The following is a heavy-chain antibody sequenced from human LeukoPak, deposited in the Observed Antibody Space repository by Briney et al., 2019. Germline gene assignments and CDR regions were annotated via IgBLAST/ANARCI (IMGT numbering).Heavy chain of an antibody. CDR3: VRDHLWAFDI. CDR2: IKQDGSEK. D-gene: IGHD2-21*01. J-gene: IGHJ3*02. Sequence: PGGSLRLSCAASGFSFSSYWMTWVRQSPGKGLEWVANIKQDGSEKYYVDSVKGRFTISRDNAKNSLYLQMNSLRADDTAVYYCVRDHLWAFDIWGQGTMVTVSS. CDR1: GFSFSSYW. V-gene: IGHV3-7*01.